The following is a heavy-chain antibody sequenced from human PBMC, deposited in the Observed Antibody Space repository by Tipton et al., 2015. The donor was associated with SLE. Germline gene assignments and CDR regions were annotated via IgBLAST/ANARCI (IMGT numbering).Heavy chain of an antibody. CDR3: ARIVDNGSDL. CDR2: IYKTGGT. J-gene: IGHJ3*01. D-gene: IGHD1-26*01. CDR1: GFAVTSYY. V-gene: IGHV3-53*05. Sequence: SLRLSCAASGFAVTSYYMNWVRQAPGRGLEWVSLIYKTGGTHYADSVEGRFTISRDNFNNTLYLQMNGLKPEDTAIYYCARIVDNGSDLWGQGTMVTVSS.